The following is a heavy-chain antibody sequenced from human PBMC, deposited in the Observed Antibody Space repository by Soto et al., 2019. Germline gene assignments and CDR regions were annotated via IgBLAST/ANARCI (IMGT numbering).Heavy chain of an antibody. V-gene: IGHV1-2*02. Sequence: QVQLVQSGAEVKKPGASVKVSCKASGYTFTGYYMHWVRQAPGQGLEWMGWINPNSGDTNYAQKFQGRVTMTRDASISTAYMELSRLSSDDTAIYYCARLIEVATIVDYWGQGTLVTVSS. J-gene: IGHJ4*02. CDR2: INPNSGDT. CDR3: ARLIEVATIVDY. D-gene: IGHD5-12*01. CDR1: GYTFTGYY.